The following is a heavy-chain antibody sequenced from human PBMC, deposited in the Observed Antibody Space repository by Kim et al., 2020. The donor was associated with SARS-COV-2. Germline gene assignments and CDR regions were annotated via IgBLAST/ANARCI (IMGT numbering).Heavy chain of an antibody. V-gene: IGHV4-59*01. CDR3: ARADYSLDAFDI. J-gene: IGHJ3*02. Sequence: NYNPPLKSRGTISLDTSKNQVSLNLRSVTAADTAVYYCARADYSLDAFDIWGQGTMVTVSS. D-gene: IGHD5-12*01.